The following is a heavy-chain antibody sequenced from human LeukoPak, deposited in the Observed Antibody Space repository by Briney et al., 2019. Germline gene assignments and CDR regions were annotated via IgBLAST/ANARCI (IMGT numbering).Heavy chain of an antibody. V-gene: IGHV3-74*01. CDR1: GFTFSSYW. J-gene: IGHJ4*02. CDR3: ARPAEYCSSTSCYSGDFDY. CDR2: INSDGSST. Sequence: GGSLSLSCAASGFTFSSYWMHWVRQAPGKGLVWVSRINSDGSSTSYADSVKGRFTISRDNAKNTLYLQMNSRRAEDTAVYYCARPAEYCSSTSCYSGDFDYWGQGTLVTVSS. D-gene: IGHD2-2*01.